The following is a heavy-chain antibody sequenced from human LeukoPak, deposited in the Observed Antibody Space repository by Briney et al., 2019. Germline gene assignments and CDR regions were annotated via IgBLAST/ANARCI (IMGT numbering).Heavy chain of an antibody. CDR3: AKYVPDGQNLSPFDC. CDR2: IYYSGRV. V-gene: IGHV4-59*02. J-gene: IGHJ4*02. CDR1: GASVTSFY. Sequence: PSETLSLTCTVSGASVTSFYWSWIRQPAGKGLEWIGYIYYSGRVRYNPSLNSRVSMSVDTSKNQFSLKLTSVSAADTAVYYCAKYVPDGQNLSPFDCWGQGTLVTVSS. D-gene: IGHD5-24*01.